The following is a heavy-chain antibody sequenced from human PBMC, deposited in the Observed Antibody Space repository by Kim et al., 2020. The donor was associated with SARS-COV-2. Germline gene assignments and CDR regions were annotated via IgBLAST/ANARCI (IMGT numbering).Heavy chain of an antibody. Sequence: GESLKISCKGSGYSFTSYWIGWVRQMPGKGLEWMGIIYPGDSDTRYSPFFQGQVTISADKSISTAYLQWSSLKASDTAMYYCARRNTMVRGAHDRGTYYGMDVWGQGTTVTVSS. CDR2: IYPGDSDT. V-gene: IGHV5-51*01. J-gene: IGHJ6*02. CDR1: GYSFTSYW. D-gene: IGHD3-10*01. CDR3: ARRNTMVRGAHDRGTYYGMDV.